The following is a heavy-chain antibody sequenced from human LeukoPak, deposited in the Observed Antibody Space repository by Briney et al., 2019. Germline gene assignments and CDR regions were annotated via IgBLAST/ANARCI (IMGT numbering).Heavy chain of an antibody. J-gene: IGHJ4*02. Sequence: PGGSLRLSCAASGFTFSDYYMSWIRQAPGKGLEWVSYISSSSGYTNYADSVKGRFTISRDDAKKSLYLQVNSLRAEDTAVYYCAREYNSGLDYWGQGTLVTVSS. V-gene: IGHV3-11*05. CDR1: GFTFSDYY. D-gene: IGHD3-22*01. CDR3: AREYNSGLDY. CDR2: ISSSSGYT.